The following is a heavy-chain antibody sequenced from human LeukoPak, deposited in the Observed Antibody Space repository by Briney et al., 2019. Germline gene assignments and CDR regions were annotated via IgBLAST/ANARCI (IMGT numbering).Heavy chain of an antibody. CDR2: IIPIFGTA. CDR1: GGTFSSYA. CDR3: AGTREYCSSTSCYEWWFDP. D-gene: IGHD2-2*01. Sequence: SVKVSWKASGGTFSSYAISWVRQAPVQGLEWMGGIIPIFGTANYAQKFQGRVTITADKSTSTAYMELSSLRSEDTAVYYCAGTREYCSSTSCYEWWFDPWGQGTLVTVSS. V-gene: IGHV1-69*06. J-gene: IGHJ5*02.